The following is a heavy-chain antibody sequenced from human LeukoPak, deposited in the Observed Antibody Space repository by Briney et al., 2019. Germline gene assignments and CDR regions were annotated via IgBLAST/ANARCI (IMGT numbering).Heavy chain of an antibody. Sequence: GGSLRLSCAASGFTFNTYGMNWVRQAPGKGLEWVSYISGSTTTIYYADSVKGRFTISRDNAKNSLYLQMNSLRAEDTAIYYCARARTSIYGDYFDYWGQGILVTVSS. V-gene: IGHV3-48*01. CDR2: ISGSTTTI. D-gene: IGHD4-17*01. J-gene: IGHJ4*02. CDR1: GFTFNTYG. CDR3: ARARTSIYGDYFDY.